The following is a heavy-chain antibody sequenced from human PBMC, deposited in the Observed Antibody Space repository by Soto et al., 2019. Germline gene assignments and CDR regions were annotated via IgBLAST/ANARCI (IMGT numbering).Heavy chain of an antibody. V-gene: IGHV3-15*01. CDR1: GFTFSNAW. D-gene: IGHD3-10*01. CDR3: TTSLWFDNLRTDY. J-gene: IGHJ4*02. CDR2: VKSKTDGGTT. Sequence: GGSLRLSCAASGFTFSNAWMSWVRQAPEKGLEWVGRVKSKTDGGTTDYAAPVKGRFTISRDDSKNTVFLHMNSLRTEDTAVYYCTTSLWFDNLRTDYWGQGTLVTVSS.